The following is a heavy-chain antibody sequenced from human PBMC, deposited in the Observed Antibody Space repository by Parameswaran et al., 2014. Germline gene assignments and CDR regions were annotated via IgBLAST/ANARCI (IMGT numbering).Heavy chain of an antibody. CDR3: AKDYDCSSTSCYAWDY. Sequence: RWIRQPPGKGLEWVSAISGSGGSTYYADSVKGRFTISRDNSKNTLYLQMNSLRAEDTAVYYCAKDYDCSSTSCYAWDYWGQGTLVTVSS. D-gene: IGHD2-2*01. J-gene: IGHJ4*02. CDR2: ISGSGGST. V-gene: IGHV3-23*01.